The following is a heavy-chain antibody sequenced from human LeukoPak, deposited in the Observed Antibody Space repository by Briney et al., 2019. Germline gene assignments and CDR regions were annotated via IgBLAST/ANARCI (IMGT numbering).Heavy chain of an antibody. CDR2: IYYSGST. Sequence: SQTLSLTCAVSGGSISSYYWSWIRQPPGKGLEWIGYIYYSGSTNYNPSLKSRVTISVDTSKNQFSLKLSSVTAADTAVYYCAKVDYSNVYWGQGTLVTVSS. CDR1: GGSISSYY. J-gene: IGHJ4*02. V-gene: IGHV4-59*01. CDR3: AKVDYSNVY. D-gene: IGHD4-4*01.